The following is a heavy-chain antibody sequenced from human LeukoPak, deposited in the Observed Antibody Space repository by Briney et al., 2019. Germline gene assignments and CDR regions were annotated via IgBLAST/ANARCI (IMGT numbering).Heavy chain of an antibody. CDR3: ARVQGYCSTTSCYPHY. CDR1: GYTLTNYA. Sequence: ASVKVSCKASGYTLTNYALNWVRQTPGQGLEWMGWINTNTGNPTYAQGFTGRFVFSLDTSVNTAYLQISSLKAEDTAIYYCARVQGYCSTTSCYPHYWGQGTLVTVSS. CDR2: INTNTGNP. J-gene: IGHJ4*02. V-gene: IGHV7-4-1*02. D-gene: IGHD2-2*01.